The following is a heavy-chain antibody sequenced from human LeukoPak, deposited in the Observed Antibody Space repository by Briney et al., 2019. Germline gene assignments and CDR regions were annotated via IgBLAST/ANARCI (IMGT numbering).Heavy chain of an antibody. CDR2: IWYDGSNK. Sequence: GGSLRLSCAASGFTSRNYVMHWVRQAPGKGLEWVALIWYDGSNKYYADSVKGRFTISRDNSKNTLYLQMNSLGAEDTAVYYCAREFVPFGAARNPGYWGQGTLVTVSS. V-gene: IGHV3-33*01. J-gene: IGHJ4*02. CDR3: AREFVPFGAARNPGY. D-gene: IGHD1-14*01. CDR1: GFTSRNYV.